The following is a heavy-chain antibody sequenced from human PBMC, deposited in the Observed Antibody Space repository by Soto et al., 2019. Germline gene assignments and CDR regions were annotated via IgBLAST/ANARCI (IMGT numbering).Heavy chain of an antibody. CDR1: GYTFTSYY. V-gene: IGHV1-46*01. CDR2: INPSGGST. J-gene: IGHJ6*02. Sequence: ASVKVSCKASGYTFTSYYMHWVRQAPGQGLEWMGIINPSGGSTSYAQKFQGRVXMTRDTSTSTVYMELSSLRSEDTAVYYCARADIVAPVGMDVWGQGTTVTVSS. CDR3: ARADIVAPVGMDV. D-gene: IGHD2-15*01.